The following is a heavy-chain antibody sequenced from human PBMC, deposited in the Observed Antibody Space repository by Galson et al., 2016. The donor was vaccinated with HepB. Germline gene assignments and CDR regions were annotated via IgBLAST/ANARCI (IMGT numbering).Heavy chain of an antibody. CDR1: GFTFDNYT. CDR3: ARSLCWYFDV. V-gene: IGHV3-21*01. Sequence: SLRLSCAASGFTFDNYTMNWLRQAPGKGLEWVSSVSHSSTYVYYADSVEGRFTNSRENAKNSLNLEMNSLRVEDTAVFYCARSLCWYFDVWGRGTLVTVSS. J-gene: IGHJ2*01. CDR2: VSHSSTYV.